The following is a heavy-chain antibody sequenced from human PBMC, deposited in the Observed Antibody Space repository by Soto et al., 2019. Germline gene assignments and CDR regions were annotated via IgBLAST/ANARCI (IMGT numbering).Heavy chain of an antibody. D-gene: IGHD2-8*02. J-gene: IGHJ4*02. CDR2: IYWNDDK. Sequence: QITLKESGPTLVKPTQTLTLTCTFSGFSLSTSGVGVGWIRQPPGKALEWLALIYWNDDKRYSPSLKSRLTITKDTSKNQVVLTMTNMDPVDTATYYCAHNLSPPFPHSTGSYRLDFFDYWGQGTLVTVSS. V-gene: IGHV2-5*01. CDR1: GFSLSTSGVG. CDR3: AHNLSPPFPHSTGSYRLDFFDY.